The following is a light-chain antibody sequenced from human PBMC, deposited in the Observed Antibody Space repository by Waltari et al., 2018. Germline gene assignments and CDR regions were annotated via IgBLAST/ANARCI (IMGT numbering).Light chain of an antibody. CDR3: QTGGHGTWV. V-gene: IGLV4-69*01. CDR2: VNSDGSH. CDR1: SGHSSNV. J-gene: IGLJ3*02. Sequence: QLVLTQSPSASASLGASVKLTCPLSSGHSSNVIAWLPQQPEKGPRYLLTVNSDGSHTKGDEIPDRFSGSSSGAERYLTISSLQSEDEADYYCQTGGHGTWVFGGGTKLTVL.